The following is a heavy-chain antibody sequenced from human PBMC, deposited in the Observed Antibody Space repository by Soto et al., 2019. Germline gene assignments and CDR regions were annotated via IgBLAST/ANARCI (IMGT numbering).Heavy chain of an antibody. V-gene: IGHV3-66*01. CDR1: GFSVSSNY. J-gene: IGHJ6*03. Sequence: GSLSLSCAASGFSVSSNYIMWVRQAPGKGLEWVSVIYSGCSTYYTDSVKGRFTLSRDNSKNTLYLQMNSLTAEDTAVYYCARRIGYYMDVWGKGTTVTVSS. D-gene: IGHD3-10*01. CDR3: ARRIGYYMDV. CDR2: IYSGCST.